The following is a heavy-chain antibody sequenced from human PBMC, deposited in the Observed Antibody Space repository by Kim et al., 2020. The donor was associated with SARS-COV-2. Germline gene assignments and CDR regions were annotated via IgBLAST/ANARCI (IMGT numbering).Heavy chain of an antibody. V-gene: IGHV3-74*01. D-gene: IGHD6-19*01. J-gene: IGHJ4*02. Sequence: GGSLRLSCAASGFTFSSYWMHWVRQAPGKGLVWVSRINSDGSSTSYADSVKGRFTISRDNAKNTLYLQMNSLRAEDTAVYYCASSGWYPPTPALDYWGQGTLVTVSS. CDR1: GFTFSSYW. CDR3: ASSGWYPPTPALDY. CDR2: INSDGSST.